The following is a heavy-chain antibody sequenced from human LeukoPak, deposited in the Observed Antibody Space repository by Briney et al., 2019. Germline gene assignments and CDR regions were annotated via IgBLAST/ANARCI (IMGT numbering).Heavy chain of an antibody. Sequence: SGGPLRLSCAASGFTFSNYWMHWVRQAPGKGLVWVSRIKTDGSSTSHADSVKGRFTISRDNAKNTLYLQMNSLRAEDTAVYYCTRERYDDAFDIWGQGTMVTVSS. D-gene: IGHD3-3*01. J-gene: IGHJ3*02. CDR2: IKTDGSST. CDR1: GFTFSNYW. V-gene: IGHV3-74*01. CDR3: TRERYDDAFDI.